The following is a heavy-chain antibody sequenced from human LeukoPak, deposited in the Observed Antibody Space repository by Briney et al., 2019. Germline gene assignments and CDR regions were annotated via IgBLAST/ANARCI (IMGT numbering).Heavy chain of an antibody. Sequence: GGSLRLSCAASGFIFSSYAMSWVRQAPGKGLEWVSVIYSGGSTYYADSVKGRFTISRDNSKNTLYLQMNSLRAEDTAVYYCARGRVYNWNLFDYWGQGTLVTVSS. D-gene: IGHD1-20*01. J-gene: IGHJ4*02. CDR3: ARGRVYNWNLFDY. CDR2: IYSGGST. V-gene: IGHV3-53*01. CDR1: GFIFSSYA.